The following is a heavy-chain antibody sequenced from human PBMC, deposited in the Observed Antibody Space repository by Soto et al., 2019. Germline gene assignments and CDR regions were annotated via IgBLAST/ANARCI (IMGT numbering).Heavy chain of an antibody. CDR1: GGTFSSYA. CDR2: IIPIFGTA. V-gene: IGHV1-69*01. CDR3: ASQTYYYDSSGYHNWFDP. D-gene: IGHD3-22*01. J-gene: IGHJ5*02. Sequence: QVQLVQSGAEVKKPGSSVKVSCKASGGTFSSYAISWVRQAPGQGLEWMGGIIPIFGTANYAQKFQGRVTITADESTSTAYMELSSLRSEDTAVYYCASQTYYYDSSGYHNWFDPWGQGTLVTVS.